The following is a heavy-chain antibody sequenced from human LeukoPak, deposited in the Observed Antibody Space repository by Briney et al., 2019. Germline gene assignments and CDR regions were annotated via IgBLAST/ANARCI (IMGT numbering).Heavy chain of an antibody. CDR1: GYXFTGYF. J-gene: IGHJ4*02. CDR3: ARSGSTGYSLDY. D-gene: IGHD3-22*01. Sequence: ASVKVSCKSSGYXFTGYFIHWVRQAPGQGLEWMGCIDPNSGDTKYAQKFQGRVSMPRDTSTRTAYMELSRLRSDVTAVYFCARSGSTGYSLDYWGQGTLVTVPS. CDR2: IDPNSGDT. V-gene: IGHV1-2*02.